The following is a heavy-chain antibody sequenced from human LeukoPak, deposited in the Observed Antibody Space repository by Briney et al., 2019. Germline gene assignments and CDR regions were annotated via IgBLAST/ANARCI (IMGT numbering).Heavy chain of an antibody. Sequence: GGSLRHSYAASGFTFSTYDMYCVRQVSGKGLEWVSSIGTIGDTFYPGSVKGRFTISRQNAKNSLYLQTNGLRAGDTAVYYCARATVIGTVPVPGYLDLWGKGTTVTVSS. V-gene: IGHV3-13*01. D-gene: IGHD2-21*01. CDR3: ARATVIGTVPVPGYLDL. CDR2: IGTIGDT. CDR1: GFTFSTYD. J-gene: IGHJ6*03.